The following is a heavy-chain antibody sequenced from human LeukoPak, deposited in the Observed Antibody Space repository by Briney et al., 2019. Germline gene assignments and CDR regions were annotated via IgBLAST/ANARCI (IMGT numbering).Heavy chain of an antibody. V-gene: IGHV3-21*01. J-gene: IGHJ4*02. CDR2: ISSSSYI. CDR3: ARVVTMVRGVTSYYFDY. CDR1: GFTFSSYS. D-gene: IGHD3-10*01. Sequence: GGSLRLSCAASGFTFSSYSMNWVRQAPGKGLEWVSSISSSSYIYYADSVKGRFTISRDNAKNSLYLQMNSLRAEDTAVYYCARVVTMVRGVTSYYFDYWGQGTLVTVSS.